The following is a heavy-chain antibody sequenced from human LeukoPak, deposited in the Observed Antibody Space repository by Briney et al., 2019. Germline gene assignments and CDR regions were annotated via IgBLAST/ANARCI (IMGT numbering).Heavy chain of an antibody. CDR2: INPSGGST. D-gene: IGHD3-10*01. CDR1: GYTFSSYY. Sequence: GASVKVSCKASGYTFSSYYIHWVRQAPGQGLECMGLINPSGGSTNYAQKFQGRVTMTRDTSTRPVNMELSSLRSEDTAVYYCSRGPSITMVRGGQWYYYMDVWGKGTTVTIPS. V-gene: IGHV1-46*01. CDR3: SRGPSITMVRGGQWYYYMDV. J-gene: IGHJ6*03.